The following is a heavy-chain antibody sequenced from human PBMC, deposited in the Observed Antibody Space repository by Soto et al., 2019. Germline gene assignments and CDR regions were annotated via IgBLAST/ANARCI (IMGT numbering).Heavy chain of an antibody. D-gene: IGHD5-18*01. CDR2: IWLDGSNK. CDR1: GFTFSSYG. Sequence: QVQLVESGGGVDQPGRSLRLSCAASGFTFSSYGMHWVRKAPGKGLEWVAVIWLDGSNKYYADSVKGRFTISRDNSKNTLYLQTNSLRAEDTALYYCERVLWSFDYWGQGTLVTVSS. V-gene: IGHV3-33*01. CDR3: ERVLWSFDY. J-gene: IGHJ4*02.